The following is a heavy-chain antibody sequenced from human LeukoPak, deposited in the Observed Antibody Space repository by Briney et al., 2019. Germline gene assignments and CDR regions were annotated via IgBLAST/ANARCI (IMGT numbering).Heavy chain of an antibody. V-gene: IGHV3-30*02. CDR3: AKDGSYCSSISCYVDS. J-gene: IGHJ4*02. Sequence: GGSLRLSCAASGFSFSSYGMHWVRQAPGKGLEWVAFIRYDKSNEYYADSVRGRFTISRDNSKNTLYLQMNSLRAEDTAVYYCAKDGSYCSSISCYVDSWGQGTLVTVSS. CDR2: IRYDKSNE. CDR1: GFSFSSYG. D-gene: IGHD2-2*01.